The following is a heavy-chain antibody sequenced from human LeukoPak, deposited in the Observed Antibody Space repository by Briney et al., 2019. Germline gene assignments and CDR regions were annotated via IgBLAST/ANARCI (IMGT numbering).Heavy chain of an antibody. CDR2: MNPNSGNT. J-gene: IGHJ5*02. Sequence: GASVKVSCKASGYTFASYDINWVRQATGQGLEWMGWMNPNSGNTGYAQKFQGRVTITRNTSISTAYMELSSLRSEDTAVYYCAREYRYGSGSYPLGPWGQGTLVTVSS. CDR1: GYTFASYD. D-gene: IGHD3-10*01. CDR3: AREYRYGSGSYPLGP. V-gene: IGHV1-8*03.